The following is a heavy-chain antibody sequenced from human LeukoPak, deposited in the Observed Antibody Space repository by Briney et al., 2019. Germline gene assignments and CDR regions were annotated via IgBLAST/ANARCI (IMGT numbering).Heavy chain of an antibody. CDR2: IYHSGST. CDR3: ARAYGSKYYYYGMDV. CDR1: GYSISSGYY. Sequence: SETLSLTCTVSGYSISSGYYWGWIRQPPGKGLEWIGSIYHSGSTYYNPSLKSRVTISVDTSKNQFSLKLSSVTAADTAVYYCARAYGSKYYYYGMDVWGQGTTVTVSS. J-gene: IGHJ6*02. D-gene: IGHD3-10*01. V-gene: IGHV4-38-2*02.